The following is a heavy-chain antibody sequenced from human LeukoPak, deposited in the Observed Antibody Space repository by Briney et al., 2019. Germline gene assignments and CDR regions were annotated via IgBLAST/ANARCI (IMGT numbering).Heavy chain of an antibody. CDR3: ARGITMAN. V-gene: IGHV3-7*04. Sequence: GGSLRLSCAASGFTFSNYWMTWVRQAPGKGLEWVANIKQDGSERDYVDSVKGRFTISRDDAKNSLYLQMNSLRAEDTAVYYCARGITMANRGQGTLATVSS. J-gene: IGHJ4*02. CDR1: GFTFSNYW. CDR2: IKQDGSER. D-gene: IGHD3-10*01.